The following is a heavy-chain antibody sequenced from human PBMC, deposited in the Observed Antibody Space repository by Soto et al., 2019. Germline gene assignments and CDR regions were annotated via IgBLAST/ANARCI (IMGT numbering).Heavy chain of an antibody. V-gene: IGHV3-49*04. CDR1: GFTFSDHA. CDR3: SRGQAGGSYSED. J-gene: IGHJ4*02. D-gene: IGHD1-26*01. CDR2: IRSTAYGATT. Sequence: LRRSWTPSGFTFSDHAMTWGRQAPGIGLESVGFIRSTAYGATTEYAASVKGRFTISRDDSKAIAYLQMNSLKTEDTAVYFCSRGQAGGSYSEDGGQGA.